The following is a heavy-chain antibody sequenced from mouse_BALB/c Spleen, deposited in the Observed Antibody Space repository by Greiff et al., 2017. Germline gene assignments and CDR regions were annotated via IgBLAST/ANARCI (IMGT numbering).Heavy chain of an antibody. CDR3: ARSGNYSYYAMDY. V-gene: IGHV5-12-2*01. J-gene: IGHJ4*01. Sequence: EVKLVESGGGLVQPGGSLKLSCAASGFTFSSYTMSWVRQTPEKRLEWVAYISNGGGSTYYPDTVKGRFTISRDNAKNTLYLQMSSLKSEDTAMYYCARSGNYSYYAMDYWGQGTSVTVSS. D-gene: IGHD2-1*01. CDR1: GFTFSSYT. CDR2: ISNGGGST.